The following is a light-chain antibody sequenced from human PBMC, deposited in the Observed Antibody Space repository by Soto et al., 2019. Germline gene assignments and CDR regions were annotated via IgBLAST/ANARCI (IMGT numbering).Light chain of an antibody. CDR1: NIQDGGYNY. J-gene: IGLJ1*01. CDR3: SSYKSSSIDDV. Sequence: QSALTQPASVSGSPGQSITISSTCTNIQDGGYNYVSWYQQHPGKAPKLMIYEVSNRPSGVSNRFSGSKSGNTASLTISGLQAEDEADYYCSSYKSSSIDDVFGTGTKLTVL. V-gene: IGLV2-14*01. CDR2: EVS.